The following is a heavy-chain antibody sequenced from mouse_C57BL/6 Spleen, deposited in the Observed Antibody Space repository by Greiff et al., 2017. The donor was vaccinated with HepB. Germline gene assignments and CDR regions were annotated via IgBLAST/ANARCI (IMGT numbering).Heavy chain of an antibody. CDR2: INPGSGGT. CDR1: GYAFTNYL. D-gene: IGHD2-1*01. CDR3: ARSKTTMVFDY. Sequence: QVQLQQSGAELVRPGTSVKVSCKASGYAFTNYLIEWVKQRPGQGLEWIGVINPGSGGTNYNEKFKGKATLTADKSSSTAYMQLSSLTSEDSAVYFCARSKTTMVFDYWGQGTTLTVSS. V-gene: IGHV1-54*01. J-gene: IGHJ2*01.